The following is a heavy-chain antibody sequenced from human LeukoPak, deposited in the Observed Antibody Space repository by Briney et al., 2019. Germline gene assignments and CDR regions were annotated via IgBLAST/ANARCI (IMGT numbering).Heavy chain of an antibody. D-gene: IGHD6-13*01. CDR1: GFPFSNYA. CDR3: ARDLSSSWYFPFDS. V-gene: IGHV3-23*01. J-gene: IGHJ4*02. CDR2: ISGDGGTT. Sequence: GRSLRLSCAASGFPFSNYAMSWVRQAPGKGLECVSVISGDGGTTYYADSVKGRFTSSRDNSKNTLYLQMNSLRAEDTAVYYCARDLSSSWYFPFDSWGQGTLVTVSS.